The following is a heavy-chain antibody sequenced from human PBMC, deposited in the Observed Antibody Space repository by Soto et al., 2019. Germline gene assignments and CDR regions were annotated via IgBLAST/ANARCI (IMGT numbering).Heavy chain of an antibody. D-gene: IGHD2-15*01. CDR2: INHSGST. CDR3: ARGRSGGSCYSVFTSCGLTFDY. CDR1: GGSFSGYY. J-gene: IGHJ4*02. Sequence: QVQLQQWGAGLLKPSETLSLTCAVYGGSFSGYYWSWIRQPPGKGLEWIGEINHSGSTNYNPSLKSRVTISVDTSKNQFSLKLSSVTAAATAVYYCARGRSGGSCYSVFTSCGLTFDYWGQGTLVTVSS. V-gene: IGHV4-34*01.